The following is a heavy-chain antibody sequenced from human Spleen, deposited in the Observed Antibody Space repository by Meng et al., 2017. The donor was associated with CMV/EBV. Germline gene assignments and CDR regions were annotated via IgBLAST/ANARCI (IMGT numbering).Heavy chain of an antibody. D-gene: IGHD3-22*01. J-gene: IGHJ3*02. CDR3: ARGKLRRKWLLRGDDAFDI. V-gene: IGHV4-34*01. CDR1: SVSGYD. Sequence: SVSGYDWSVIRQPPGKGLEWIGEINHSGSTNYNPSLKSRVTISVDTSKNQFSLKLSSVTAADTAVYYCARGKLRRKWLLRGDDAFDIWGQGTMVTVSS. CDR2: INHSGST.